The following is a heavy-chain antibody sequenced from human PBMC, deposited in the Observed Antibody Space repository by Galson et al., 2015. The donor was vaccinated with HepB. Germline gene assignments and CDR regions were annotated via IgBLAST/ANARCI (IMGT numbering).Heavy chain of an antibody. CDR1: GFTFSNAW. J-gene: IGHJ4*02. V-gene: IGHV3-15*01. Sequence: SLRLSCAASGFTFSNAWMSWVRQAPGKGLEWVGRIKSKTDGGTTDYAAPVKGRFTISRDDSKNTLYLQMNSLKTEDTAVYYCTTVVRYSYGYTNYFDYWGQGTLVTVSS. CDR3: TTVVRYSYGYTNYFDY. D-gene: IGHD5-18*01. CDR2: IKSKTDGGTT.